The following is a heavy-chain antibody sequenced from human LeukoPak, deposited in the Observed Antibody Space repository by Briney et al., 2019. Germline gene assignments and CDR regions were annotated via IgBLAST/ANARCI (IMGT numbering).Heavy chain of an antibody. CDR3: ARVRESYGDFDY. CDR1: GGSISSYY. Sequence: PSETLSLTCTVSGGSISSYYWSWIRQPPGKGLEWIGYIYYSGSTNYNPSLKSRVTISVDTSKNQFSLKLSSVTAADTAVYYCARVRESYGDFDYWGQGTLVTVSS. J-gene: IGHJ4*02. CDR2: IYYSGST. V-gene: IGHV4-59*01. D-gene: IGHD4-17*01.